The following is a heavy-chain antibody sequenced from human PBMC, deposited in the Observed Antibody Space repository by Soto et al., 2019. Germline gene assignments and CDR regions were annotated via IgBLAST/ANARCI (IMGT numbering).Heavy chain of an antibody. V-gene: IGHV6-1*01. CDR3: SRVEYTQSEYYHCMAV. J-gene: IGHJ6*02. Sequence: SQTLSLTCVISGDSVSSNSAGWNWIRQSPSRGLEWLGRTFYRSKWYNDYAVSLKGRISINADTSKNQFSLQLNSVTPEDTAVYYCSRVEYTQSEYYHCMAVWCQGTTFTVSS. CDR1: GDSVSSNSAG. CDR2: TFYRSKWYN. D-gene: IGHD5-18*01.